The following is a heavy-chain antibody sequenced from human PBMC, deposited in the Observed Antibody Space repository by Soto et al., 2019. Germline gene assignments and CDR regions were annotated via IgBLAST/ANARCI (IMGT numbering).Heavy chain of an antibody. CDR2: IWHDGSYE. V-gene: IGHV3-33*01. CDR1: GDSLSNYG. Sequence: QVQLVESGGGVVQPGKSLRLSCVASGDSLSNYGMHWVRQAPGQGLEWVASIWHDGSYEFHADSVKGRFAISRDNSKNSLYLQTNSLSVEDTAMYYCVTGGGVHYYSTWGDFWGQCTLVCVSS. CDR3: VTGGGVHYYSTWGDF. J-gene: IGHJ4*02. D-gene: IGHD1-26*01.